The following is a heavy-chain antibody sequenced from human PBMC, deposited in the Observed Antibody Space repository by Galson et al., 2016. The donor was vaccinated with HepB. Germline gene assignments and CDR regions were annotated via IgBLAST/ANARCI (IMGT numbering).Heavy chain of an antibody. D-gene: IGHD1-26*01. J-gene: IGHJ4*02. Sequence: SLRLSCAASGFTLSSYWMYWVRQAPGKGLVWVSRIDSAGTSTSYADSVKGRFTISRDNAKNTLYLQMNSLRAEDTAVFYCARGWRGGTLGEDGSAGLHWGQGTLVTVSS. V-gene: IGHV3-74*01. CDR2: IDSAGTST. CDR1: GFTLSSYW. CDR3: ARGWRGGTLGEDGSAGLH.